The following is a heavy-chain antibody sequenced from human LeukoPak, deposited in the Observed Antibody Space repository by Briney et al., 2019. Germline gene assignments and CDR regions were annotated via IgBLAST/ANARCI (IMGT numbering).Heavy chain of an antibody. J-gene: IGHJ2*01. CDR3: ARQGLGWTTVTSSWYFDL. D-gene: IGHD4-17*01. CDR2: INHSGST. Sequence: PSETLSPTCAVYGGSFSGYYWSWIRQPPGKGLEWIGEINHSGSTNYNPSLKSRVTISVDTSKNQFSLKLSSVTAADTAVYYCARQGLGWTTVTSSWYFDLWGRGTLVTVSS. V-gene: IGHV4-34*01. CDR1: GGSFSGYY.